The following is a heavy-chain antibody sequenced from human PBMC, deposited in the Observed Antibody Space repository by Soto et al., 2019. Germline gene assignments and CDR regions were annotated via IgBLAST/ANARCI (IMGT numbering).Heavy chain of an antibody. J-gene: IGHJ4*02. D-gene: IGHD6-13*01. Sequence: GGSLRLSCAASGFTFSSYATTWVRQAPGKGLEWVSAISGGSKSIYYADFVKGRFIISRDNSKNTLYLQINSLRAEDTAVYYCVGYNSRAKFDYWGQGTLVTVSS. CDR3: VGYNSRAKFDY. V-gene: IGHV3-23*01. CDR2: ISGGSKSI. CDR1: GFTFSSYA.